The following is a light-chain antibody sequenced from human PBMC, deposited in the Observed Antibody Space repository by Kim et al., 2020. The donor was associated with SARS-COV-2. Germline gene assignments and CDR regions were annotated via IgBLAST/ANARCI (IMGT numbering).Light chain of an antibody. CDR1: QDINIW. Sequence: DIQMTQSPSSLSASVGERVTITCRASQDINIWLAWYQQRPGKAPKSLIYAASNLQTGVPGRFSGSGSGTEFTLTIRSLQPEDFAIYYCQQYVSYPNTFGQGTRLEIK. CDR3: QQYVSYPNT. V-gene: IGKV1D-16*01. CDR2: AAS. J-gene: IGKJ5*01.